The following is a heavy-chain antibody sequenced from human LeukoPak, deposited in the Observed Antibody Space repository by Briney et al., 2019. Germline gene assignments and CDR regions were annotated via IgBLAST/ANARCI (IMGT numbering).Heavy chain of an antibody. CDR1: NGSVRSYY. Sequence: PSETLSLTCTVSNGSVRSYYWSWVRQSPGKGLEWIGYIYYSGSTNYNPSLKSRVTISIHTSRNQFSLMLSSVTAADTALYYCARYYDRTGFDYWGQGTLVTVSS. CDR2: IYYSGST. CDR3: ARYYDRTGFDY. V-gene: IGHV4-59*08. J-gene: IGHJ4*02. D-gene: IGHD3-16*01.